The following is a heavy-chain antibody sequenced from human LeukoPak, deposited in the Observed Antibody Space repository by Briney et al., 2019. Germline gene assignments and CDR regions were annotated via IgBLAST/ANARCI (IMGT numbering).Heavy chain of an antibody. V-gene: IGHV4-39*07. CDR1: GGSISSTTFY. CDR3: AREGWYSRNTDAFDV. Sequence: SETLSLTCSVSGGSISSTTFYWGWIRQPPGNGLEWIGSVYYSGNTNYNASLQSRVTISVDTSTNQFSLKLSSVTAADTAVNYCAREGWYSRNTDAFDVWGQGTMVTVSS. J-gene: IGHJ3*01. D-gene: IGHD6-13*01. CDR2: VYYSGNT.